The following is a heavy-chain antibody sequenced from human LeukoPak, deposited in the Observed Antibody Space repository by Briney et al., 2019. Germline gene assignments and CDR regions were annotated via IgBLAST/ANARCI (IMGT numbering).Heavy chain of an antibody. J-gene: IGHJ5*02. Sequence: SETLSLTCTVSGGSISSYYWSWIRQPPGKGLEWIGYIYYSGSTNYNPSLKSRVTISVDTSKNQFSLKLSSVTAADTAVYYCARDIAVAGTWWFDPWGQGTLGTVSS. CDR3: ARDIAVAGTWWFDP. CDR2: IYYSGST. V-gene: IGHV4-59*01. D-gene: IGHD6-19*01. CDR1: GGSISSYY.